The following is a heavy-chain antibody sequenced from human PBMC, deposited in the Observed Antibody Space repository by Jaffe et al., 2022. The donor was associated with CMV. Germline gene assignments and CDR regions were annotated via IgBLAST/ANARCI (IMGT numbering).Heavy chain of an antibody. CDR3: ARGVNKEVVAASTMIVPIIDY. J-gene: IGHJ4*02. CDR1: GYTFTSYD. V-gene: IGHV1-8*01. CDR2: MNPNSGNT. D-gene: IGHD2-15*01. Sequence: QVQLVQSGAEVKKPGASVKVSCKASGYTFTSYDINWVRQATGQGLEWMGWMNPNSGNTGYAQKFQGRVTMTRNTSISTAYMELSSLRSEDTAVYYCARGVNKEVVAASTMIVPIIDYWGQGTLVTVSS.